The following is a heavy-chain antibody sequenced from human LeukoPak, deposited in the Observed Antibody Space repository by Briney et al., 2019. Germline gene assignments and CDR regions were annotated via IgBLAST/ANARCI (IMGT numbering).Heavy chain of an antibody. Sequence: SETLSLTCNVCGFSISTHYWSWIRQSPGKGLEWIGYIYHNGITNYNPSLKSRVTISIDTSKNEFSLKLTSVTAADTAVYYCAREANYYGSGSYFEGTFDYWGQGSLVTVSS. D-gene: IGHD3-10*01. CDR2: IYHNGIT. CDR3: AREANYYGSGSYFEGTFDY. V-gene: IGHV4-59*11. J-gene: IGHJ4*02. CDR1: GFSISTHY.